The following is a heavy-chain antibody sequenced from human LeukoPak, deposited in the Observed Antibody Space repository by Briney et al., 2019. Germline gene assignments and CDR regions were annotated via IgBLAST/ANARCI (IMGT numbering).Heavy chain of an antibody. CDR1: GYTFTSYD. D-gene: IGHD3-3*01. V-gene: IGHV1-8*01. J-gene: IGHJ6*02. CDR3: ARGYYDFWSGYYSPVMDYYYYYGMDV. CDR2: MNPNSGNT. Sequence: GASVKVSCKASGYTFTSYDINWVRQATGQGLEWMGWMNPNSGNTGYAQKFQGRVTMTRNTSISTAYMELSSLRSEDTAVYYCARGYYDFWSGYYSPVMDYYYYYGMDVWGQGTTVTVFS.